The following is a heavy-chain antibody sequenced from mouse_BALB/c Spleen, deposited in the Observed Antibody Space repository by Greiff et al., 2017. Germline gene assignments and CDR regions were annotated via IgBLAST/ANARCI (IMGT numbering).Heavy chain of an antibody. CDR2: IDPENGNT. Sequence: VQLKESGAELVRPGALVKLSCKASGFNIKDYYMHWVKQRPEQGLEWIGWIDPENGNTIYDPKFQGKASITADTSSNTAYLQLSSLTSEDTAVYYCARDGWFAYWGQGTLVTVSA. V-gene: IGHV14-1*02. J-gene: IGHJ3*01. CDR3: ARDGWFAY. D-gene: IGHD2-3*01. CDR1: GFNIKDYY.